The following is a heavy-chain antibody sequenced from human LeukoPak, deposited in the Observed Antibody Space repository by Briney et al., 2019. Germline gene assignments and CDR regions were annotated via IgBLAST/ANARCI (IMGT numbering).Heavy chain of an antibody. V-gene: IGHV4-59*01. Sequence: PSETLSLTCTVSGGSISSYYWSWIRQPPGKGLEWIGYIYYSGSTNYNPSLKSRVTISVDTSKNQFSLKLSSVTAADTAVYYCARGGGSSWYGYYYYYMDVWGKGTTVTVSS. CDR2: IYYSGST. CDR3: ARGGGSSWYGYYYYYMDV. J-gene: IGHJ6*03. CDR1: GGSISSYY. D-gene: IGHD6-13*01.